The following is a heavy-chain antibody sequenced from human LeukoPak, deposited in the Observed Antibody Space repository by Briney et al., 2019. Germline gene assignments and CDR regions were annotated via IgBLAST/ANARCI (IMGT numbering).Heavy chain of an antibody. CDR2: IKQDGREK. V-gene: IGHV3-7*01. Sequence: GGSLRLSCAASGFTFCSYWMSWVRQAPGKGLEWVANIKQDGREKYYVDPVKGRFTISRDNAKNSLYLQMNSLRAEATALYYCASGRQLGYWGQGTLVTASS. CDR1: GFTFCSYW. J-gene: IGHJ4*02. CDR3: ASGRQLGY. D-gene: IGHD3-16*01.